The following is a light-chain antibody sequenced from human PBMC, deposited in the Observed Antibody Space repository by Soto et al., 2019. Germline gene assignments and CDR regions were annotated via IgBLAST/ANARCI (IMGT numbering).Light chain of an antibody. J-gene: IGLJ3*02. CDR2: EGS. V-gene: IGLV2-23*01. CDR3: CSYAGSSTWV. CDR1: SSDVGSSNL. Sequence: QPVLTQPASVSGSPGQSITISCTGTSSDVGSSNLVSWYQQHPGKAPKLMIYEGSERPSGVSDRFSGSKTGNTASLTISGLQAEDEGDYYCCSYAGSSTWVFAGGTKLTVL.